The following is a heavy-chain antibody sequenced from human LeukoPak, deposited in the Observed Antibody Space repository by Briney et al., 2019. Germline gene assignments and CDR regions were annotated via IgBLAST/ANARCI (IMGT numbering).Heavy chain of an antibody. J-gene: IGHJ6*02. D-gene: IGHD2-2*01. CDR3: AAVPAAPLGSMDV. Sequence: AAVKVSCKTSGYTFTGYYMHWVRQAPGQGLEWMGWINPNSGGTNYAQKFQGRVTMTRDTSISTAYMELSRLRSDDTAVYYCAAVPAAPLGSMDVWGQGTTVTVSS. CDR2: INPNSGGT. V-gene: IGHV1-2*02. CDR1: GYTFTGYY.